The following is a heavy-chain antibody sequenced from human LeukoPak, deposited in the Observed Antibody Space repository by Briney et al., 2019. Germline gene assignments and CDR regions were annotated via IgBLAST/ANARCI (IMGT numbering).Heavy chain of an antibody. D-gene: IGHD2-21*02. CDR1: GFTFSSYA. J-gene: IGHJ4*02. V-gene: IGHV3-30-3*01. Sequence: GGSLRLSCAASGFTFSSYAMHWVSQAPGKGLEWVAVISYDGSNKYYADSVKGRFTISRDNSKNTLYLQMNSLRAEDTAVYYGVVVTGMGYWGQGTLVTVSS. CDR3: VVVTGMGY. CDR2: ISYDGSNK.